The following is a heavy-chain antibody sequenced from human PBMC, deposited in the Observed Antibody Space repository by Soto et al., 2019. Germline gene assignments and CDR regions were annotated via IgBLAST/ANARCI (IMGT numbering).Heavy chain of an antibody. CDR2: MNPDRGYA. V-gene: IGHV1-8*01. CDR1: GYTFTNSD. CDR3: ARRSHCSGGICYYGLDN. J-gene: IGHJ4*02. Sequence: ASAKVSCKASGYTFTNSDINWVRQAPGQGLERMGWMNPDRGYAAYALKFQGRVTLTTSSSTSTVYMERRSLGSEDSAVYYCARRSHCSGGICYYGLDNWGQGTVVTVPS. D-gene: IGHD2-15*01.